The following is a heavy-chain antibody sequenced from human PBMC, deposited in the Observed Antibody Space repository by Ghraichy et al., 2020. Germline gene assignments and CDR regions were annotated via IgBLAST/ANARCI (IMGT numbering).Heavy chain of an antibody. J-gene: IGHJ4*02. CDR1: GGSISSYY. D-gene: IGHD7-27*01. CDR3: ARGRPRSLGSDFDY. CDR2: IYYSGST. Sequence: SQTLSLTCTVSGGSISSYYWSWIRQPPGKGLEWIGYIYYSGSTNYNPSLKSRVTISVDTSKNQFSLKLSSVTAADTAVYYCARGRPRSLGSDFDYWGQGTLVTVSS. V-gene: IGHV4-59*01.